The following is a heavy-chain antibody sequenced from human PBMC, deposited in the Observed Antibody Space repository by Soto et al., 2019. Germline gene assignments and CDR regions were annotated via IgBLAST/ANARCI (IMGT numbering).Heavy chain of an antibody. D-gene: IGHD7-27*01. CDR1: GFAFSDYG. CDR2: ISYDGIYE. CDR3: ANAGAEIAVTGHETFEL. J-gene: IGHJ3*01. V-gene: IGHV3-30*18. Sequence: QVQLVESGGGVVQPGKSLRLSCAASGFAFSDYGMHWVRQTPGKGLEWVALISYDGIYEYYADSVKGRFTLSRDNSKNTLYLQMNSLSTGDTAIYYCANAGAEIAVTGHETFELWGQGTMVNVSS.